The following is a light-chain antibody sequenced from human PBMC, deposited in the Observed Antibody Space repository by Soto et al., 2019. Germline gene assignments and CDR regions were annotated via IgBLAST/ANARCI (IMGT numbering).Light chain of an antibody. V-gene: IGKV3-20*01. Sequence: EIVLTQSPGTLSLSPGERATLSCRANQSINGNYLAWYQQRPGQAPRVLIYGASSRATGIPDRFSGSGSGTDFTLTISRLEPEDFAVYCCQQYRYSPLTFGPGTKVDIK. CDR3: QQYRYSPLT. CDR2: GAS. J-gene: IGKJ3*01. CDR1: QSINGNY.